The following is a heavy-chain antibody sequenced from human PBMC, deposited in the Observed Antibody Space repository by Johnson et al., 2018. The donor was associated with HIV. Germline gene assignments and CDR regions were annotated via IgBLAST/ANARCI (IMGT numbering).Heavy chain of an antibody. J-gene: IGHJ3*01. Sequence: VQLVEPGGGLLQPGRSLRLSCAASRFTFSRYWMNWVRQAPGQGLVWVSRIKRDVSSTAYADSVIDRFTISRDTAKNTLYLQMNSLRVEDTAVYYCARDPITPYERGPDAFDVWGQGTVVTVSS. D-gene: IGHD2-21*01. CDR2: IKRDVSST. V-gene: IGHV3-74*01. CDR1: RFTFSRYW. CDR3: ARDPITPYERGPDAFDV.